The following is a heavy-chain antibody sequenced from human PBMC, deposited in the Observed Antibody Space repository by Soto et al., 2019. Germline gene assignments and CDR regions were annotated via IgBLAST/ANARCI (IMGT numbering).Heavy chain of an antibody. D-gene: IGHD2-8*02. CDR3: TGQIASGY. CDR2: ISFDGSTK. V-gene: IGHV3-30*03. Sequence: GGSLRLSCAASGFTFSNSGMHWVRQAPGKGLEWVAVISFDGSTKYYADSVKGRFSISRDNSKNTLYLEMNSLRGDDAAVYYCTGQIASGYWGQGTLVTVS. J-gene: IGHJ4*02. CDR1: GFTFSNSG.